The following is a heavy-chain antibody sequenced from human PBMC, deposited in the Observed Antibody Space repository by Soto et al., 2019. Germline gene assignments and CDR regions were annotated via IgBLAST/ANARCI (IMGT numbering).Heavy chain of an antibody. CDR1: GFAFSYHG. V-gene: IGHV3-33*06. D-gene: IGHD3-22*01. J-gene: IGHJ4*02. CDR2: TWSGGRGE. CDR3: AKDDDTSSHYSLLDF. Sequence: QVQLVESGGGVVQPGTSLRLSCAASGFAFSYHGIHWVRQAPGQGLEWVGVTWSGGRGEFYADSVRGRFTISRDNSKTTVYLQMNSLRVDDTAVYYCAKDDDTSSHYSLLDFRGQGSLVTVSS.